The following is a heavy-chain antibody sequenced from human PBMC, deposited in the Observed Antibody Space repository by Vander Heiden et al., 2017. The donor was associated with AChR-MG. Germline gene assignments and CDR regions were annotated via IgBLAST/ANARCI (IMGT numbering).Heavy chain of an antibody. CDR2: ISSSSSYI. CDR1: GFTFSSYS. D-gene: IGHD6-19*01. CDR3: ASSAVAARTEGY. J-gene: IGHJ4*02. V-gene: IGHV3-21*01. Sequence: EVQLVESGGGLVKPGGSLRLSCAASGFTFSSYSMNWVRQAPGKGLEWVSSISSSSSYIYYADSVKGRFTISRDNAKNSLYLQMNSLRAEDTAVYYCASSAVAARTEGYWGQGTLVTVSS.